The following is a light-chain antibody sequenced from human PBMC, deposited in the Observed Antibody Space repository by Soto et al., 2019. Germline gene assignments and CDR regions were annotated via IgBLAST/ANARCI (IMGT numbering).Light chain of an antibody. V-gene: IGKV1-5*03. Sequence: DIEMVQSPSALSASVGDRVTITCRASQSISSWLAWYQQKPGKAPKLLIYKASTLKSGVPSRFSGSGSGTEFTLTISSLQSEDFAVYYCQQYNNWPWTFGQGTKVDIK. CDR1: QSISSW. J-gene: IGKJ1*01. CDR3: QQYNNWPWT. CDR2: KAS.